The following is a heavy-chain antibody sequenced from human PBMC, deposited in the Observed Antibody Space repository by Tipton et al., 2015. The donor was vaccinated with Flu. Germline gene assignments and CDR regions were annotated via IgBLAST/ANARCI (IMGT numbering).Heavy chain of an antibody. CDR3: ARRHYYGSGKHNYYFDY. D-gene: IGHD3-10*01. Sequence: LRLSCTVSGGSISSYYWSWIRQPAGKGLEWIGRIYTSGSTNYNPSLKSRVTISVDTSKNQFSLKLSSVTAADTAVYYCARRHYYGSGKHNYYFDYWGQGTLVTVSS. CDR2: IYTSGST. CDR1: GGSISSYY. V-gene: IGHV4-4*07. J-gene: IGHJ4*02.